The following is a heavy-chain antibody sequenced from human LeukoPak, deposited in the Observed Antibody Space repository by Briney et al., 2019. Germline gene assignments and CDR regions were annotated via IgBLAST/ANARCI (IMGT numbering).Heavy chain of an antibody. CDR2: IYHSGST. V-gene: IGHV4-30-2*01. CDR3: ARDSVTTDAFDI. CDR1: GGSISSGGYS. J-gene: IGHJ3*02. Sequence: PSQTLSLTCAVSGGSISSGGYSWSWIRRPPGKGLEWIGYIYHSGSTYYNPSLKSRVTISVDRSKNQFSLKLSSVTAADTAVYYCARDSVTTDAFDIWGQGTMVTVSS. D-gene: IGHD4-17*01.